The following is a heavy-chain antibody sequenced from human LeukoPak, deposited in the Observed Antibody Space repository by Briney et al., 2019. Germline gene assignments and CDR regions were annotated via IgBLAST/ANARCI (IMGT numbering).Heavy chain of an antibody. D-gene: IGHD1-26*01. CDR2: FDPEDGET. Sequence: ASVKVSCKVSGYTLTELSMHWVRQAPGKGLEWMGGFDPEDGETIYAQKFQGRVTMTEDISTDTAYMELSSLRSEDTAVYYCATASLNSGSYFYFDYWGQGTLVTVSS. CDR1: GYTLTELS. V-gene: IGHV1-24*01. CDR3: ATASLNSGSYFYFDY. J-gene: IGHJ4*02.